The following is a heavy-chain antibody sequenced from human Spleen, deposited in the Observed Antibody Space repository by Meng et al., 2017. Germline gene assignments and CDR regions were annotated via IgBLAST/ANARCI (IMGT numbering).Heavy chain of an antibody. V-gene: IGHV4-34*01. CDR1: GGSFSYYY. J-gene: IGHJ4*02. CDR2: INHSGST. CDR3: ARGPTTMAHDFDY. Sequence: QVTLRQWGAGLLKPSETLSLTCVVSGGSFSYYYWSWIRQPPGKGLEWIGEINHSGSTNYNPSLESRATISVDTSQNNLSLKLSSVTAADSAVYYCARGPTTMAHDFDYWGQGTLVTVSS. D-gene: IGHD4-11*01.